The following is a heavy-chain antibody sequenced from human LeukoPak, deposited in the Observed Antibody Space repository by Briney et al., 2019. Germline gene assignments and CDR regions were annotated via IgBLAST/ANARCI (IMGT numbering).Heavy chain of an antibody. Sequence: PGGSLRLSCAASGFTFSSNYMSWVRQAPGKGLEYVSVIYSGDRTYYEDSVKGRFTISRDNSKNTMYLQMNSLRAEDTAVYYCARSDGYNFNFDYWGQGTLVTVSS. CDR1: GFTFSSNY. CDR2: IYSGDRT. CDR3: ARSDGYNFNFDY. V-gene: IGHV3-53*01. J-gene: IGHJ4*02. D-gene: IGHD5-24*01.